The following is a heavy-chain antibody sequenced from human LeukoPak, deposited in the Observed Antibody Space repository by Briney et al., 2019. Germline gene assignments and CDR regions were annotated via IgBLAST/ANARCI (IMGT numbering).Heavy chain of an antibody. CDR3: AGRLRYFDWSHIGGGYYYYYGMDG. D-gene: IGHD3-9*01. Sequence: SETLSLTCAVYGGSFSGYYWSWIRQPPGKGLEWVGEINHSVSTNYNPSLKRRVTISVDTSNNQFSPNLGALSAPHTPVSYRAGRLRYFDWSHIGGGYYYYYGMDGWGQGTTVTVS. CDR1: GGSFSGYY. V-gene: IGHV4-34*01. CDR2: INHSVST. J-gene: IGHJ6*01.